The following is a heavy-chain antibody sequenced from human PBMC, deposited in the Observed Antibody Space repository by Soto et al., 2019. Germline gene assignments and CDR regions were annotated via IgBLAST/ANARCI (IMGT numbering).Heavy chain of an antibody. CDR1: GFTFSSYA. CDR2: ISYDGSNK. CDR3: ARGITMIVVVITTALDY. J-gene: IGHJ4*02. Sequence: QVQLVESGGGVVQPGRSLRLSCAASGFTFSSYAMHWVRQAPGKGLEWVAVISYDGSNKYYADSVKGRFTISRDNSKNTLYLQMNSLRAEDTAVYYCARGITMIVVVITTALDYWGQGTLVTVSS. D-gene: IGHD3-22*01. V-gene: IGHV3-30-3*01.